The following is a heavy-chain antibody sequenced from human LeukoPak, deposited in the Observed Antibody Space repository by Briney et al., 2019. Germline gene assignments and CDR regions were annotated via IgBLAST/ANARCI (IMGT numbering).Heavy chain of an antibody. CDR1: GGSISSANW. CDR3: ARDQVEGAVAGKDY. V-gene: IGHV4-4*02. J-gene: IGHJ4*02. Sequence: PSGTLSLTCAVSGGSISSANWWSWVRQPPGKGLEWIGEIYHTGSTNYNPSLKSRVTISVDKSKNQFSLKLSSVTAADTAVYYCARDQVEGAVAGKDYWGQGTLVTVSS. CDR2: IYHTGST. D-gene: IGHD6-19*01.